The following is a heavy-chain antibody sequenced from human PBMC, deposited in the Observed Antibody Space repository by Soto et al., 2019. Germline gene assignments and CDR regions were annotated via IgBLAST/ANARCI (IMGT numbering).Heavy chain of an antibody. J-gene: IGHJ5*02. CDR3: AREIGITMIVVVHNWFDP. CDR1: GGSMNSGEYD. Sequence: SGGSMNSGEYDWSWIRQPPGKGLEWIGNIDYTGSANYNPSPKSRVSISVDTSKNQFSLRLSSVTAADTAVYYCAREIGITMIVVVHNWFDPWGQGTLVTVS. D-gene: IGHD3-22*01. V-gene: IGHV4-30-4*01. CDR2: IDYTGSA.